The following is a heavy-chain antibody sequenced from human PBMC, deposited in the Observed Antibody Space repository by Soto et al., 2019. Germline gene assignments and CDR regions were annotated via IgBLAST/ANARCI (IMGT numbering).Heavy chain of an antibody. CDR3: ASTAHSSGWYSGGFDY. D-gene: IGHD6-19*01. J-gene: IGHJ4*02. Sequence: QVQLRESGPGLVKPSETLSLTCTVSGGSISSYYWSWIRQPPGKGLEWIGYIYYSGSTNYNPSLKSRVTISVDTSKNQFSLKLSSVTAADTAVYYCASTAHSSGWYSGGFDYWGQGTLVTVSS. V-gene: IGHV4-59*01. CDR2: IYYSGST. CDR1: GGSISSYY.